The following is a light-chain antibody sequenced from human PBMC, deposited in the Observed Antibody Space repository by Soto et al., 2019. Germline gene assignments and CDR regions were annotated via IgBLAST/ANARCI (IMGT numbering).Light chain of an antibody. CDR1: QTVTSSH. CDR3: QHYTT. CDR2: DAS. V-gene: IGKV3-20*01. J-gene: IGKJ2*01. Sequence: EIELKQSPGTLSLSPGERATLSCRASQTVTSSHLGWYQQKPGQAPRLLIYDASRRATGIPDRFSGSGSGTDFTLTISRLEPEDFAIYYCQHYTTFGQGTKLEIQ.